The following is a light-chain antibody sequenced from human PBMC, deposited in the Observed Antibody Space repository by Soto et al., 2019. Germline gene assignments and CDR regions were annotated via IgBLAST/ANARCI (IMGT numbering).Light chain of an antibody. CDR1: QTISSW. J-gene: IGKJ4*01. Sequence: DIQMTQSPSTLSGSVGDRVTITCRASQTISSWLAWYQQKPGKAPKLLIDVASTLQSGVPSRFSGSASGTEFTLTISSLQPEDFATYYCQQLNSYPLTFGGGTKVDIK. CDR2: VAS. V-gene: IGKV1-5*01. CDR3: QQLNSYPLT.